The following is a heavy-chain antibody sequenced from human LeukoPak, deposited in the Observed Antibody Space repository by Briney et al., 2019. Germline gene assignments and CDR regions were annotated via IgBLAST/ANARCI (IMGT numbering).Heavy chain of an antibody. J-gene: IGHJ4*02. D-gene: IGHD5-24*01. Sequence: SETLSLTCTVSGGSISSYYWGWIRQPAGKGLEWIGRIYTSGSTNYNPSLKSRVTMSVDTSKNQFSLKLSSVTAADTAVYYCARGRVATITPFDYWGQGALVTVSS. V-gene: IGHV4-4*07. CDR1: GGSISSYY. CDR2: IYTSGST. CDR3: ARGRVATITPFDY.